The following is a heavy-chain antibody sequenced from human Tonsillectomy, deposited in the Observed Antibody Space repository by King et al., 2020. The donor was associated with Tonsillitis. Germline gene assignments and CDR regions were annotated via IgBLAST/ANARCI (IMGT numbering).Heavy chain of an antibody. J-gene: IGHJ5*01. Sequence: VQLQESGPGLVKPSETLSLTCAVSGYSISSGYYWGWIRQPPGKGLEWIGTIYHSGSTYYNSSLKSRVTISVDTSKNQFSLKLRSVTAADTAVYYCQGGGSTDKGGGWFDSWGQGTLVTVSS. CDR1: GYSISSGYY. V-gene: IGHV4-38-2*01. D-gene: IGHD5/OR15-5a*01. CDR2: IYHSGST. CDR3: QGGGSTDKGGGWFDS.